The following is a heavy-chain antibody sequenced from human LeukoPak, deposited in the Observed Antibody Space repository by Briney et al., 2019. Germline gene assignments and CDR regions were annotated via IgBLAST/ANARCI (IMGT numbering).Heavy chain of an antibody. Sequence: GGSLRLSCAASGFTFNTYWMHWVRQAPGKGLVWVSRISGDGIVTNYADSVKGRFTISRDNAKNTLYLQMNSLRAEDTAVYFCARDPSASGGWYDYWGQGTLVTVSS. CDR3: ARDPSASGGWYDY. CDR2: ISGDGIVT. V-gene: IGHV3-74*01. CDR1: GFTFNTYW. J-gene: IGHJ4*02. D-gene: IGHD6-19*01.